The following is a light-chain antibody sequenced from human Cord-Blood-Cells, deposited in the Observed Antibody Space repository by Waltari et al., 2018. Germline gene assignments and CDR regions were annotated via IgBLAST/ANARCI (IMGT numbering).Light chain of an antibody. CDR2: WAS. J-gene: IGKJ4*01. V-gene: IGKV4-1*01. Sequence: DIVMTQSPGPLAVSLGERATINWKSSQSVLYSSNNKNYLAWYQQKPGQPPKLLIYWASTRESGVPDRFSGSGSGTDFTLTISSLQAEDVAVYYCQQYYSTPLTFGGGTKVEIK. CDR1: QSVLYSSNNKNY. CDR3: QQYYSTPLT.